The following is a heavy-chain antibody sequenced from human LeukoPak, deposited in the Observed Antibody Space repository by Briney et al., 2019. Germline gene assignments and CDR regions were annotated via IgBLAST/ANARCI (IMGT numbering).Heavy chain of an antibody. CDR3: SRHTGYNWKDGIDY. D-gene: IGHD1-20*01. CDR1: GGTFRSYV. V-gene: IGHV1-69*05. CDR2: IIPIFGAS. Sequence: GASVKVSCKASGGTFRSYVVSWVRLAPGQGLEWMGGIIPIFGASKYAQKFQGRVTISTDESTSTAYMELSSLRSEDTAVYYCSRHTGYNWKDGIDYWGQGTLVTVSP. J-gene: IGHJ4*02.